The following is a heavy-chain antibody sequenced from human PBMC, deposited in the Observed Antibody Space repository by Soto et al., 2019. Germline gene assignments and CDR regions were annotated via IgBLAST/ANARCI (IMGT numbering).Heavy chain of an antibody. CDR1: GYTFTSYG. CDR3: ARWGKYCSSTSCGLGHYYYYMDV. CDR2: ISAYNGNT. V-gene: IGHV1-18*01. D-gene: IGHD2-2*01. J-gene: IGHJ6*03. Sequence: ASVKVSCKASGYTFTSYGISWVRQAPGQGLEWMGWISAYNGNTNYAQKLQGRVTMTTDTSTSTAYMELRSLGSDDTAVYYCARWGKYCSSTSCGLGHYYYYMDVWGKGTTVTVSS.